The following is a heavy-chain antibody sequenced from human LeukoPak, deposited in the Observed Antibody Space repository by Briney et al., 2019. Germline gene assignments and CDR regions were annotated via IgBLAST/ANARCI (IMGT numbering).Heavy chain of an antibody. D-gene: IGHD1-26*01. CDR1: GYTFTGYY. CDR2: INPSGGST. Sequence: GASVKVSCKASGYTFTGYYMHWVRQAPGQGLEWMGTINPSGGSTSYAQKFQGRVTITADESTSTAYMELSSLRSEDTAVYYCASSDSGSYRWFDPWGQGTLVTVSS. V-gene: IGHV1-46*01. J-gene: IGHJ5*02. CDR3: ASSDSGSYRWFDP.